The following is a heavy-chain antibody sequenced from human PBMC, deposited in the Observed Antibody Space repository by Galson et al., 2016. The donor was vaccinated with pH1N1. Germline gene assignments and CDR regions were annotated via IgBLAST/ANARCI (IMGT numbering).Heavy chain of an antibody. CDR2: INPIFGTA. CDR3: ARWDYGDYVGWFDP. J-gene: IGHJ5*02. V-gene: IGHV1-69*15. CDR1: GGTFSSYG. D-gene: IGHD4-17*01. Sequence: VSCKASGGTFSSYGISWVRQAPGQGLEWMGRINPIFGTANNAQKFQGRVTITADESTTTAYMELSSLRYEDTAVYYCARWDYGDYVGWFDPWGQGTLVTVSS.